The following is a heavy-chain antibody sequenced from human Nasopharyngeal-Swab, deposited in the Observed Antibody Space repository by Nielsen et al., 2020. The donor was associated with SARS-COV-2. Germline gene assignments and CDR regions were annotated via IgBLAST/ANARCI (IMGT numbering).Heavy chain of an antibody. CDR1: GYTFTSYG. CDR3: ARVLPYYDSSEDAFDI. V-gene: IGHV1-18*01. J-gene: IGHJ3*02. D-gene: IGHD3-22*01. Sequence: ASVKVSCKASGYTFTSYGISWVRQAPGQGLEWMGWISAYNGNTNYAQKLQGRVTMPTDTSTSTAYMELRSLRSDDTAVYYCARVLPYYDSSEDAFDIWGQGTMVTVSS. CDR2: ISAYNGNT.